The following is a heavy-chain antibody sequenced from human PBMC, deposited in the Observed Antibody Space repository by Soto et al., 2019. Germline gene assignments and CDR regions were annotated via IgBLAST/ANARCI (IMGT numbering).Heavy chain of an antibody. V-gene: IGHV2-5*02. Sequence: QITLRESGPILVKPTQTLTLTCTFSGFSLTTTGVGVGWFRQPPGRALEWLALIYWDDDKRYSPSLKNRLTITKDTSKNQVVLTMSNMDPVDTATYYCAHREFDGIREVIRWFDPWGQGTLVTDSS. J-gene: IGHJ5*01. CDR1: GFSLTTTGVG. CDR2: IYWDDDK. D-gene: IGHD3-10*01. CDR3: AHREFDGIREVIRWFDP.